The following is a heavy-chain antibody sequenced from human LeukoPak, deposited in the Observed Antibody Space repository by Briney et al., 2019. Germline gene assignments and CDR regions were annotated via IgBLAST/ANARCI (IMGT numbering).Heavy chain of an antibody. CDR3: TRDIEGAIVGSGWYCSFDY. CDR1: GYSFTTYY. J-gene: IGHJ4*02. Sequence: GASVKVSCKASGYSFTTYYVHWVRQAPGQGLEWMGIINPSAGSATYAQKFQDRATMTTDTSTSTVYMELSSLRSDDTAVYYCTRDIEGAIVGSGWYCSFDYWGQGTLVTVSS. V-gene: IGHV1-46*01. CDR2: INPSAGSA. D-gene: IGHD6-19*01.